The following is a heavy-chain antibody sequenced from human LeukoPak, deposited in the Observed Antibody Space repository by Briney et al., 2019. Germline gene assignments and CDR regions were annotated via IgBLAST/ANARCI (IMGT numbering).Heavy chain of an antibody. V-gene: IGHV3-7*01. D-gene: IGHD4-17*01. CDR2: IKQDGSEK. CDR1: GFTFSSYW. Sequence: GGSLRLSCAASGFTFSSYWMSWVRQAPGKGLEWVANIKQDGSEKYYVDSVKGRCTISRDNSKNTVYLQMNSLRAEDTAVYYCAKDMDHDYDDYGFDYWGQGTPVTVSS. J-gene: IGHJ4*02. CDR3: AKDMDHDYDDYGFDY.